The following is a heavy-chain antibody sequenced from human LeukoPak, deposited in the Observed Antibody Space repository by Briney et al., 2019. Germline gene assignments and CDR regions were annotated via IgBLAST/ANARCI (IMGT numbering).Heavy chain of an antibody. Sequence: PGRSLRLSCAASGFTFSSYGMHWVRQAPGKGLEWVAVISYDGSNKYYADSVKGQFTISRDNSKNTLYLQMNSLRAEDTAVYYCAKDPDNYDSSGYQGDNWFDPWGQGTLVTVSS. CDR2: ISYDGSNK. D-gene: IGHD3-22*01. V-gene: IGHV3-30*18. CDR1: GFTFSSYG. J-gene: IGHJ5*02. CDR3: AKDPDNYDSSGYQGDNWFDP.